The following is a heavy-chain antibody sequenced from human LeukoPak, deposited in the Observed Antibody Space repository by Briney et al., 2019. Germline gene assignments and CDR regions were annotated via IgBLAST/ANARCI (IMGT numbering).Heavy chain of an antibody. CDR3: ARVVLANYYYMDV. CDR2: IYHSGST. D-gene: IGHD5-12*01. J-gene: IGHJ6*03. Sequence: SETLSLTCIVSGYSISSDYFWGWIRQPPGKGLEWIGSIYHSGSTYYNPSLKSRVTISVDTAKNQFSLKLNSVTAADTAVYYYARVVLANYYYMDVWGKGTTVTVSS. V-gene: IGHV4-38-2*02. CDR1: GYSISSDYF.